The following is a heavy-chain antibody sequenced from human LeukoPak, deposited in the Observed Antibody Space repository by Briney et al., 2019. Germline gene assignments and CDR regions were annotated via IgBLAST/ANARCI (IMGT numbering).Heavy chain of an antibody. CDR1: GGSFSSYY. Sequence: PSETLSLTCAVYGGSFSSYYWSWIRQPPGKGLEWIGEINHSGSTNYNPSLKSRVTISVDTSKNQFSLKLSSVTAADTAVYYCARGGAYYDFWSGYYSPSALLDYWGQGTLVTVSS. D-gene: IGHD3-3*01. CDR3: ARGGAYYDFWSGYYSPSALLDY. CDR2: INHSGST. J-gene: IGHJ4*02. V-gene: IGHV4-34*01.